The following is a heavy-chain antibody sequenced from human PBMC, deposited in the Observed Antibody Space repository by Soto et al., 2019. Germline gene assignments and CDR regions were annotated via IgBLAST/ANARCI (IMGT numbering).Heavy chain of an antibody. J-gene: IGHJ4*02. CDR3: ARVQKGYQLPLGSVLVDY. V-gene: IGHV4-59*01. CDR2: IYYSGST. CDR1: GGSISSYY. Sequence: SETLSLTCPVSGGSISSYYWSWIRQPPGKGLEWIGYIYYSGSTNYNPSLKSRVTISVDTSKNQFSLKLSSVTAADTAVYYCARVQKGYQLPLGSVLVDYWGQGTLVTVSS. D-gene: IGHD2-2*01.